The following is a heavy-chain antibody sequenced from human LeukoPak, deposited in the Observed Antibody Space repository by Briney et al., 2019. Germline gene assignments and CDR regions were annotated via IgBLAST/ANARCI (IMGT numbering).Heavy chain of an antibody. CDR2: INPNSGDT. Sequence: ASVKVSCKASGYNFAAYYMHWVRQAPGQGLEWMGWINPNSGDTHYAQKFQGRVTMTRDTSIRTAYMELSSLRSDDTAVYYCARDIVGYYDSSGYPQNDYWGQGTLVTVSS. V-gene: IGHV1-2*02. CDR3: ARDIVGYYDSSGYPQNDY. CDR1: GYNFAAYY. J-gene: IGHJ4*02. D-gene: IGHD3-22*01.